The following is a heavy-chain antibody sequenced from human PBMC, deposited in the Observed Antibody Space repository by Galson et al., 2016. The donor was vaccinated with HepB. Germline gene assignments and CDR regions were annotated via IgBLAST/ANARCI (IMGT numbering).Heavy chain of an antibody. CDR2: INPNTGDT. J-gene: IGHJ3*02. V-gene: IGHV1-2*02. CDR3: ARGVPETTRGYAFDI. D-gene: IGHD1-7*01. Sequence: SVKVSCKASGYTFTDYYMQWVRQAPGQGLEWMGWINPNTGDTNYAQKFQGRVTMTRDTSISTAYMELSSLRSDDTAVYYCARGVPETTRGYAFDIWGQGTLVTVSS. CDR1: GYTFTDYY.